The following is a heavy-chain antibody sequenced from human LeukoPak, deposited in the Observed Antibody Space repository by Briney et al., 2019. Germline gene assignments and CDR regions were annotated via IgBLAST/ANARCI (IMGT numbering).Heavy chain of an antibody. V-gene: IGHV3-30*18. D-gene: IGHD6-13*01. Sequence: SGGSLRLSCAASGFTFSSYGMHWVRQAPGKGMEWVAVISYDGSTKYYADSVKGQFTISRDNSKNTQYLQMDSLRAEDTAVYYCAKAAAGTEYYFEYWGQGTLVTVSS. J-gene: IGHJ4*02. CDR2: ISYDGSTK. CDR3: AKAAAGTEYYFEY. CDR1: GFTFSSYG.